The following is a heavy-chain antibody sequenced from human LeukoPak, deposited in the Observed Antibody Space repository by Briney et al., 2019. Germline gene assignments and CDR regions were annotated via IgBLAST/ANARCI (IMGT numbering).Heavy chain of an antibody. CDR3: ARDRCGGDCYSGLDY. V-gene: IGHV3-21*01. CDR2: IYTNGRDT. D-gene: IGHD2-21*02. J-gene: IGHJ4*02. Sequence: PGGSLRLSCVASGFTFRSYGMNWVRQAPGKGLEWVSGIYTNGRDTRYADSVKGRFTISRDNAKNSLYLQMNSLRAEDTAVYYCARDRCGGDCYSGLDYWGQGTLVTVSS. CDR1: GFTFRSYG.